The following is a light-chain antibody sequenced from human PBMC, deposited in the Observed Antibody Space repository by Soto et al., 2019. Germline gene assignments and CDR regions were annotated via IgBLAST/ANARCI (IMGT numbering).Light chain of an antibody. Sequence: EIVMTQSPASLSVCALERATLSFMASQSVTINLAWYQQKPGQAPRLLIYGASTRATGVPARFSGSGSGTEFTLTITGLQSEHCAVYYCQQYDRWPPITFGRGTRLEIK. J-gene: IGKJ5*01. V-gene: IGKV3-15*01. CDR1: QSVTIN. CDR3: QQYDRWPPIT. CDR2: GAS.